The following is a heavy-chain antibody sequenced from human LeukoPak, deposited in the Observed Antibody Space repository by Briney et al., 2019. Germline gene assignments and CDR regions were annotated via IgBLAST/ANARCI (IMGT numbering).Heavy chain of an antibody. CDR1: GGSFSGYY. CDR3: ASQYGSGHYHFDY. V-gene: IGHV4-34*01. CDR2: INHSGGT. J-gene: IGHJ4*02. D-gene: IGHD3-10*01. Sequence: SETLSLTCAVYGGSFSGYYWSWIRQPPGKGLEWIGEINHSGGTNYNPSLKSRVTISVDKSKNQFSLKLSSVTAADTAVYFCASQYGSGHYHFDYWGQGTLVFVSP.